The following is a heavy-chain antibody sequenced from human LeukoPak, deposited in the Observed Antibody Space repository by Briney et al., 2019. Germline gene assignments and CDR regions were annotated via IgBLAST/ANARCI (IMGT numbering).Heavy chain of an antibody. Sequence: KPSETLSLTCAVYGGSFSGYYWSWIRQPPGKGLEWIGEINHSGSTNYNPSLKSRVTISVDTSKNQFSLKLSSVTAADTAVYYCARQGLRWFDPWGQGTLVTVSS. CDR2: INHSGST. J-gene: IGHJ5*02. V-gene: IGHV4-34*01. CDR3: ARQGLRWFDP. CDR1: GGSFSGYY. D-gene: IGHD2-21*02.